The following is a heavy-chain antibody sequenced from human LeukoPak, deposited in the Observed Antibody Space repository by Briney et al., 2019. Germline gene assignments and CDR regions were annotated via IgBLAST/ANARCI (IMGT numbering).Heavy chain of an antibody. Sequence: GGSLRLSCAASGFSITNYGMSWVRQAPGKGLDWVSGPSGRSGSTYYADSVKGRLSISRDNSKNTLYLQMNSLRAEDTAVYYCAKDSSVYHYDSRNLDYWGQGTLVTVSS. J-gene: IGHJ4*02. CDR2: PSGRSGST. CDR3: AKDSSVYHYDSRNLDY. V-gene: IGHV3-23*01. CDR1: GFSITNYG. D-gene: IGHD3-22*01.